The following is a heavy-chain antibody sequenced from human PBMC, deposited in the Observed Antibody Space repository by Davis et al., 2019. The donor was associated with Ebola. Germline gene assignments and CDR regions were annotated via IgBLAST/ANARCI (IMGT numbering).Heavy chain of an antibody. J-gene: IGHJ3*02. CDR3: ATSVGATSSSGAFEI. Sequence: ASVKVSCKASGYPFTTYGISWVRQAPGQGLEWVAWISTYNGKTNYAQKLQGRVTMTEDTSTDTAYMELSSLRSEDTAEYYCATSVGATSSSGAFEIWGQGTKVTVSS. CDR2: ISTYNGKT. CDR1: GYPFTTYG. V-gene: IGHV1-18*01. D-gene: IGHD1-26*01.